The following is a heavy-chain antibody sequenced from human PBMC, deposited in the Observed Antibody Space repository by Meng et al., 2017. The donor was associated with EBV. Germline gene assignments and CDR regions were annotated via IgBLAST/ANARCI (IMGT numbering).Heavy chain of an antibody. CDR1: GFSLSTRGVG. D-gene: IGHD6-6*01. V-gene: IGHV2-5*02. CDR3: AHIIAARPFDY. J-gene: IGHJ4*02. CDR2: IYWDDDK. Sequence: QMTSKEVGPTMVKPQHTLTLTLTVSGFSLSTRGVGVGWTRPPPGKALEWLALIYWDDDKRYSPSLKSRLTITKETSKNQVVLTMTNMDPVDAATYYCAHIIAARPFDYWGQGTLVTVSS.